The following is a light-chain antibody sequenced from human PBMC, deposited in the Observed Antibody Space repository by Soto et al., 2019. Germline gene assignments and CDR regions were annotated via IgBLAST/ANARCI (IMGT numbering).Light chain of an antibody. CDR3: TSYTSSSTLVV. V-gene: IGLV2-14*01. CDR1: SSDVGDYNY. Sequence: QSALTQPASVSGSPGQSITISCTGTSSDVGDYNYVSWYQQYPGKAPKLMIYEVSNRPSGVSNRFSGSKSGNTASLTISGLQAEDEADYHCTSYTSSSTLVVFGGGTKLTVL. CDR2: EVS. J-gene: IGLJ3*02.